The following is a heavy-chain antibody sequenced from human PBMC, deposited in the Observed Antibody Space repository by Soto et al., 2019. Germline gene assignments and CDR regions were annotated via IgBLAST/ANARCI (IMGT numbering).Heavy chain of an antibody. CDR1: GFTFSSYE. D-gene: IGHD3-3*01. CDR3: ARDSGVTIFGGSPTPLGMDV. V-gene: IGHV3-48*03. J-gene: IGHJ6*02. CDR2: ISSSGSTI. Sequence: SGGSLRLSCAASGFTFSSYEMNWVRQAPGKGLEWVSYISSSGSTIYYADSVKGRFTISRDNAKNSLYLQMNSLRAEDTAVYYCARDSGVTIFGGSPTPLGMDVWGQGTTVTVSS.